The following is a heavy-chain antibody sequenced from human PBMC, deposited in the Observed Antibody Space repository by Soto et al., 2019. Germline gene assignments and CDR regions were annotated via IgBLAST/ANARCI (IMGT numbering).Heavy chain of an antibody. J-gene: IGHJ3*02. CDR3: ARDPIAAAGSDAFDI. Sequence: QVQLQESGPGLVKPSQTLSLTCTVSGGSISSGGYYWSWIRQHSGKGLEWIGYIYYSGSTYYNPSLKSRVTISVDTSKNQFSLKLSSVTAADTAVYYCARDPIAAAGSDAFDIWGQGTMVTVSS. CDR2: IYYSGST. CDR1: GGSISSGGYY. D-gene: IGHD6-13*01. V-gene: IGHV4-31*03.